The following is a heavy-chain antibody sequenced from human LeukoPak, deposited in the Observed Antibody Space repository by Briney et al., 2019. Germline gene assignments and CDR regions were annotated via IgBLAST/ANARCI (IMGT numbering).Heavy chain of an antibody. D-gene: IGHD3-22*01. J-gene: IGHJ4*02. Sequence: PGGSLRLSCAAPGFTFSNNYMTWVRQAPGKGLEWVSVIYGVDTTYYADSVKGRFTISRDNSKNTVYLQMNSLRTDDTAVYYCARPDSSASYYIWGQGTLVTVSS. CDR2: IYGVDTT. V-gene: IGHV3-66*01. CDR3: ARPDSSASYYI. CDR1: GFTFSNNY.